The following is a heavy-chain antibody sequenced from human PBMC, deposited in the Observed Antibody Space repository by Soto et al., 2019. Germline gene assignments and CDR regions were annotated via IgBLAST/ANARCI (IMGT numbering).Heavy chain of an antibody. D-gene: IGHD5-18*01. J-gene: IGHJ6*02. CDR1: GFTFSNYA. Sequence: PGGSLRLSCAASGFTFSNYAMAWVRQAPGKGLEWVSTITYSGGSRDYADSVKGRFTISRDNSKNTLYLQMNSLRAEDTAVYYCAKESYGYYYYYGMDVWGQGTTVTVSS. V-gene: IGHV3-23*01. CDR3: AKESYGYYYYYGMDV. CDR2: ITYSGGSR.